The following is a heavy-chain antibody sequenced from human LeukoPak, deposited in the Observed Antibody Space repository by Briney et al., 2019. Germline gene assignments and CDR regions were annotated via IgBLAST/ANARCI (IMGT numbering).Heavy chain of an antibody. J-gene: IGHJ4*02. CDR2: ISGSGGST. CDR1: GFTFSSYA. Sequence: GGSLRLSCAASGFTFSSYAMSWVRQAPGKGLEWVSAISGSGGSTYYADSVKGQFTISRDNSKNTLYLQMNSLRAEDTAVYYCAKSDYDFWGGYYSYYFDYWGQGTLVTVSS. CDR3: AKSDYDFWGGYYSYYFDY. D-gene: IGHD3-3*01. V-gene: IGHV3-23*01.